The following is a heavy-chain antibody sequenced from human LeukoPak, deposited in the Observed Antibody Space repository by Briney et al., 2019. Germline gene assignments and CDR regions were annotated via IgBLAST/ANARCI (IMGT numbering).Heavy chain of an antibody. J-gene: IGHJ6*02. CDR3: AREGQSYYYYYYGMDV. CDR1: GFTFSSDW. V-gene: IGHV3-7*01. D-gene: IGHD1-26*01. Sequence: GGSLRLSCAASGFTFSSDWMSWVRQAPGKGLEWVANTKQDGSEKYYVDSVKGRFTISRDNAKNSLYLQMNSLRAEDTAVYYCAREGQSYYYYYYGMDVWGQGTTVTVSS. CDR2: TKQDGSEK.